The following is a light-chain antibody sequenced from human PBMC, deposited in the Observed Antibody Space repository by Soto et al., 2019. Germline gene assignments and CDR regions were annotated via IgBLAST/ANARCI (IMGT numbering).Light chain of an antibody. CDR3: SSCTRSSTVV. V-gene: IGLV2-18*02. CDR1: SSDVGSYNR. Sequence: QSALTQPPSVSGSPGQSVTISCTGTSSDVGSYNRVSCYQQPPGTAPKLMIHEVSNRPSGVPDGFSESKFGNTASLTISGLQAEYEADSDCSSCTRSSTVVFCAGTELTV. CDR2: EVS. J-gene: IGLJ2*01.